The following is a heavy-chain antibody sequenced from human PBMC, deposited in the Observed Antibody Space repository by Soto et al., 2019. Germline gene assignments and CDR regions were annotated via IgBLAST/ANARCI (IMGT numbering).Heavy chain of an antibody. CDR2: IIPIFGTA. Sequence: QVQLVQSGAEVKKPGSSVKVSCKASGGTFSSYAISWVRQAPGQGVEWMGGIIPIFGTANYAQKFQGGATITADESPRTASMELGSLRSEHTAVYYCASPRPPHNRYYYDSSGYYYFGCWGQGTLVTVSS. CDR3: ASPRPPHNRYYYDSSGYYYFGC. J-gene: IGHJ4*02. D-gene: IGHD3-22*01. CDR1: GGTFSSYA. V-gene: IGHV1-69*12.